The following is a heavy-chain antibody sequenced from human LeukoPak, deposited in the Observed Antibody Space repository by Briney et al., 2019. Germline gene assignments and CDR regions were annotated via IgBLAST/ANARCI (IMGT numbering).Heavy chain of an antibody. J-gene: IGHJ6*04. CDR2: IRYDGSNK. CDR1: GFTFSSYG. CDR3: ARVSDFWSGYYSDV. Sequence: GGSLRLSCAASGFTFSSYGMHWVRQAPGKGLEWVAFIRYDGSNKYYADSVKGRFTISRDNSKNTLYVQMNSLRAEDTAVYYCARVSDFWSGYYSDVWGKGTTVTVSS. V-gene: IGHV3-30*02. D-gene: IGHD3-3*01.